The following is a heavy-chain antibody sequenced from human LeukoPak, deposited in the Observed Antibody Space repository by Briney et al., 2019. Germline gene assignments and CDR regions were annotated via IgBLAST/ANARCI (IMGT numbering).Heavy chain of an antibody. Sequence: PSETQSLTCTVSGGSISSYYWSWIRQPPGKGLEWIGYIHYSGSTSYNPSLKSRVTISVDTSKNQISLKVRSPTAADTAVYYCARTTEDCSSTSCYQYWFDPWGQGTLVTVSS. CDR2: IHYSGST. J-gene: IGHJ5*02. V-gene: IGHV4-59*01. CDR1: GGSISSYY. D-gene: IGHD2-2*01. CDR3: ARTTEDCSSTSCYQYWFDP.